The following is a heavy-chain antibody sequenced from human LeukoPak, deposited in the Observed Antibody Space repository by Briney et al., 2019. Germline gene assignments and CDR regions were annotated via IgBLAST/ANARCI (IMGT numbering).Heavy chain of an antibody. CDR2: VSGSGDST. CDR1: GFTFSGYA. J-gene: IGHJ5*02. V-gene: IGHV3-23*01. D-gene: IGHD2-2*01. Sequence: PGGSLRLSCAASGFTFSGYAMSWVRQAPRKGLEWVSAVSGSGDSTYYADSVKGRFTISRDNSKNTLYLQMNSLRADDTAIYYCAKDAPFYCSSISCPNWFDPWGQGTLVTVSS. CDR3: AKDAPFYCSSISCPNWFDP.